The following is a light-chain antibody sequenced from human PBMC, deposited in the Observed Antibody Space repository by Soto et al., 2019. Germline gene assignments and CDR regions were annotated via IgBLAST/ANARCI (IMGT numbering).Light chain of an antibody. CDR3: QQRSNWPLP. V-gene: IGKV3-11*01. CDR2: DAS. CDR1: QSVSNN. J-gene: IGKJ4*01. Sequence: IVLRQSPFTLSLTPGERATLFCRASQSVSNNLAWYQQKCGQAPRLLIHDASNRATGIPARFSGSGSGTDFTLTISSLEPEDFAVYYCQQRSNWPLPFAGGTKVDI.